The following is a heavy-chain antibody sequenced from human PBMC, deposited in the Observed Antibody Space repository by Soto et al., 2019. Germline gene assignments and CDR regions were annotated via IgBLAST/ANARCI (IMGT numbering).Heavy chain of an antibody. CDR2: IDWDDDK. CDR3: ARMGPLGSYYYGMDV. Sequence: GSGPTLVNPTQTLTLTCTFSGFSLSTSGMCVSWIRQPPGKALEWLALIDWDDDKYYSTSLKTRLTISKDTSKNQVVLTMTNMDPVDTATYYCARMGPLGSYYYGMDVWGQGTTVTVSS. D-gene: IGHD3-10*01. J-gene: IGHJ6*02. CDR1: GFSLSTSGMC. V-gene: IGHV2-70*01.